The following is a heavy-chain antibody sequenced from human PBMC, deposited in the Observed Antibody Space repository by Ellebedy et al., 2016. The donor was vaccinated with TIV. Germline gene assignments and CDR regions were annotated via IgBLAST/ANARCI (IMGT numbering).Heavy chain of an antibody. J-gene: IGHJ5*01. D-gene: IGHD6-19*01. CDR3: ARDQYSSGWYWFDS. Sequence: GESLKISCAVSGFTFSNYWMSWVRQAPGKGLEWVANIKQDGSQKYYVDSVKGRFTISRDNAKNSLYLQINSLRAEDTAVYYCARDQYSSGWYWFDSWGQGTLVTVSS. CDR1: GFTFSNYW. CDR2: IKQDGSQK. V-gene: IGHV3-7*04.